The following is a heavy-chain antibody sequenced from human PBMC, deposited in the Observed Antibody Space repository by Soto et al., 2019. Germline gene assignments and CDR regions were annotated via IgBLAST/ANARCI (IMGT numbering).Heavy chain of an antibody. CDR2: ISWNSGSI. CDR1: GFTFDDYA. J-gene: IGHJ6*02. Sequence: EVRLVESGGGLVQPGRSLRLSCAASGFTFDDYAMHWVRQAPGKGLEWVSGISWNSGSIGYADSVKGRFTIFRDNAKNSLYLQMNSLRAEDTALYYCAKDRHDYGDFDYYFGMDVWGQGTTVTVSS. D-gene: IGHD4-17*01. V-gene: IGHV3-9*01. CDR3: AKDRHDYGDFDYYFGMDV.